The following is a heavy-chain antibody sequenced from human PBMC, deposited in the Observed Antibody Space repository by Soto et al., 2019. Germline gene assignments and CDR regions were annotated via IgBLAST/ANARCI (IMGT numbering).Heavy chain of an antibody. CDR3: ARGVNVVVPDALNWFAR. J-gene: IGHJ5*02. D-gene: IGHD2-2*01. CDR1: GGSVASDSPA. V-gene: IGHV6-1*01. Sequence: SQGLSLTCASFGGSVASDSPAWNWIRQSPSRGLEWLGRTYYRSKWYNDYAVSVKSRITINPDTSKNQFSLQLNSVTPEDTAGDYCARGVNVVVPDALNWFARWAKGTSVPGSS. CDR2: TYYRSKWYN.